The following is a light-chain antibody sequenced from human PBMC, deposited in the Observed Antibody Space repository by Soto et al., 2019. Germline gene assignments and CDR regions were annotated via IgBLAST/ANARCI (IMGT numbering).Light chain of an antibody. J-gene: IGKJ1*01. CDR3: QQSYSTLRT. Sequence: DIQMTQSPSSLSASVGDRVTITCRASQSISSYLNWYQQKPGKAPKLLIYAASSLQIGVQSRFSGSGSGTDFTLTISSLQPEDFATYYCQQSYSTLRTFGQGTKVEIK. CDR2: AAS. CDR1: QSISSY. V-gene: IGKV1-39*01.